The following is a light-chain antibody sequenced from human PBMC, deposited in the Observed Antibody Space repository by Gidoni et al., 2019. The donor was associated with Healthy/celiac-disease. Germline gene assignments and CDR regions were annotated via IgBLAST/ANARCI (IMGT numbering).Light chain of an antibody. Sequence: EIVLTQSPGTLSLSPGERATLSCRASQSVSSSYVAWYQQKPGQAPRLRIYGASSRATGIPDRFSGSGSGTDFTLTISRLEPEDFAVYYCQQYGSSPKTFGQGTKVEIK. V-gene: IGKV3-20*01. CDR1: QSVSSSY. J-gene: IGKJ1*01. CDR3: QQYGSSPKT. CDR2: GAS.